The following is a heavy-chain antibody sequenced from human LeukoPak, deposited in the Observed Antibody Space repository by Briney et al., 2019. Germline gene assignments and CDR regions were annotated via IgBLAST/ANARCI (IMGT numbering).Heavy chain of an antibody. D-gene: IGHD2-2*01. Sequence: GGSLRLSCAASGFTFSSYGMHWVRQAPGKGLEWVAVISYDGSNKYYADSVKGRFTISRDNSKNTLYPQMNSLRAEDTAVYYCAKDLVVVPAAIDYYYYYGMDVWGQGTTVTVSS. CDR3: AKDLVVVPAAIDYYYYYGMDV. CDR2: ISYDGSNK. CDR1: GFTFSSYG. J-gene: IGHJ6*02. V-gene: IGHV3-30*18.